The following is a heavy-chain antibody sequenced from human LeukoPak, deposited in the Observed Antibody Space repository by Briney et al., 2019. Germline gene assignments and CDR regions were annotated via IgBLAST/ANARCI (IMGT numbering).Heavy chain of an antibody. J-gene: IGHJ4*02. Sequence: GESLKISCKGSGYSFSTYWIGWVRQVPGKGLEWMGSIYPGDSDTTYSPSFQGQVTISADKSITTAYLQWSSLKASDTAMYYCARQSYGWLQTDYWGQGILVTVSS. V-gene: IGHV5-51*01. D-gene: IGHD5-24*01. CDR1: GYSFSTYW. CDR2: IYPGDSDT. CDR3: ARQSYGWLQTDY.